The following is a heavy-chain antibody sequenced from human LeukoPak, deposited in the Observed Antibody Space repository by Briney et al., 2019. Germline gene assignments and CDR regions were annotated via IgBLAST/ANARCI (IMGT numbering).Heavy chain of an antibody. Sequence: KCGESLKISCKGSGYSFTSYWIGWVRQMPGKGLEWMGIIYPGDSDTRYSPSFQGQVTISADKSISTAYLQWSSLKASDTAMYYCARLVSGYDWGPSYYYYYMDVWGKGTTVTVSS. V-gene: IGHV5-51*01. CDR2: IYPGDSDT. D-gene: IGHD5-12*01. J-gene: IGHJ6*03. CDR3: ARLVSGYDWGPSYYYYYMDV. CDR1: GYSFTSYW.